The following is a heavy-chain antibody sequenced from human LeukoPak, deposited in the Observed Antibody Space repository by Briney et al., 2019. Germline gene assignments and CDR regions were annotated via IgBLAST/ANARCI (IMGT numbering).Heavy chain of an antibody. V-gene: IGHV4-34*01. D-gene: IGHD3-22*01. Sequence: SETLSLTCAVYGGSFSGYYWSRIRQPPGKGLEWIGEINHSGSTNYNPSLKSRVTISVDTSKNQFSLKLSSVTAADTAVYYCARGRLPSTYYYDSSGYYSDYWGQGTLVTVSS. CDR3: ARGRLPSTYYYDSSGYYSDY. J-gene: IGHJ4*02. CDR2: INHSGST. CDR1: GGSFSGYY.